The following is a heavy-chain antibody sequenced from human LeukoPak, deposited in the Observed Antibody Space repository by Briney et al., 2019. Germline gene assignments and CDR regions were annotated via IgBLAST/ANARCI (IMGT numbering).Heavy chain of an antibody. CDR2: IIPILGIA. V-gene: IGHV1-69*04. D-gene: IGHD3-22*01. CDR1: GGTFSSYA. CDR3: ARGLVAYYYDSSGYLY. Sequence: ASVKVSCKASGGTFSSYAISWVRQAPGQGLEWMGRIIPILGIANYAQRFQGRVTITAVKSTSTAYMELSSLRPEDTAVYYCARGLVAYYYDSSGYLYWGQGTLVTVSS. J-gene: IGHJ4*02.